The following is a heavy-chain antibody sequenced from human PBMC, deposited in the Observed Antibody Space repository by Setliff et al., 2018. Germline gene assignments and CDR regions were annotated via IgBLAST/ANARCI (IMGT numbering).Heavy chain of an antibody. CDR1: GGTFSYYY. D-gene: IGHD6-6*01. Sequence: PSETLSLTCAASGGTFSYYYWTWIRQPPRKGLEWVGEINHTGTTKYNPSLQGRVTISIDTSKDQFSLTVTSVTAADTAMYYCARGRNVAARLLDSWGQGTLVTVSS. CDR2: INHTGTT. CDR3: ARGRNVAARLLDS. J-gene: IGHJ4*02. V-gene: IGHV4-34*01.